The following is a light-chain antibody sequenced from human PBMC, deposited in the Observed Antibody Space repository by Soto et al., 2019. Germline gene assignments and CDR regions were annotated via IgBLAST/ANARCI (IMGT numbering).Light chain of an antibody. CDR2: EVT. V-gene: IGLV2-8*01. CDR1: SSDIGDYNY. Sequence: HSVLTQPPSASGSPGQSVTISCSGTSSDIGDYNYVSWYQQYSGKAPKLIIFEVTKRPSGVPDRFSGSKSGNTASLTVSGLQTEDEAYYYCSSYAASSHLLFGGGTKLTVL. J-gene: IGLJ2*01. CDR3: SSYAASSHLL.